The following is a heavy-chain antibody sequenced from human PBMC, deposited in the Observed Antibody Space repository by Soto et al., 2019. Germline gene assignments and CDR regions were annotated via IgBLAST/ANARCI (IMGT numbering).Heavy chain of an antibody. J-gene: IGHJ5*02. CDR3: ARKGHCSSTSCYPNWFDP. Sequence: SETLSLTCAVSGGSISSSNWWSFFRQPPGKGLEWIGEIYHSGSTNYNPSLKSRVTISVDKSKNQFSLKLSSVTAADTAVYYCARKGHCSSTSCYPNWFDPWGQGTLVTVSS. V-gene: IGHV4-4*02. D-gene: IGHD2-2*01. CDR2: IYHSGST. CDR1: GGSISSSNW.